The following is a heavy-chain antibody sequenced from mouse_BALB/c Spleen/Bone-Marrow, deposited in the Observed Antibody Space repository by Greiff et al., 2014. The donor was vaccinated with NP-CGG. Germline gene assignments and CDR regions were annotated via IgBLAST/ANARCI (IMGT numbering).Heavy chain of an antibody. CDR2: IDPATGST. CDR3: AQWPHYYGSGYEGY. V-gene: IGHV14-3*02. D-gene: IGHD1-1*01. J-gene: IGHJ2*01. Sequence: EVHLVESGAELVKPGASVKLSCTASGFNIKDTYMDWVKQRPEQGLEWIGRIDPATGSTKYDPKFQAKATVTVDTSSNTAYLQLSSLTSGNPAVYYCAQWPHYYGSGYEGYWGQGTTLTVSS. CDR1: GFNIKDTY.